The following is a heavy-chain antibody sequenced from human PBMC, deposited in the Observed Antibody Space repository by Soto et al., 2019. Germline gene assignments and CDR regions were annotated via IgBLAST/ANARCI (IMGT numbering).Heavy chain of an antibody. Sequence: SQTLSLTCAISGDSVSTNSVAWNWIRQSPSRGLEWLGRTYYRSKWCNDYAGSVTGRITVSPDTSKNQFSLQLTSLTPEDTAVYYCARSYKYAHDYWDQGALVTVSS. CDR1: GDSVSTNSVA. CDR2: TYYRSKWCN. J-gene: IGHJ4*02. D-gene: IGHD1-26*01. V-gene: IGHV6-1*01. CDR3: ARSYKYAHDY.